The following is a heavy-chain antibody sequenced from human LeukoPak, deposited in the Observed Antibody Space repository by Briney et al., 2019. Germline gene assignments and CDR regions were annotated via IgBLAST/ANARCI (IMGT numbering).Heavy chain of an antibody. V-gene: IGHV3-23*01. D-gene: IGHD6-13*01. CDR1: GFTFSSYA. CDR2: ISGSGGST. J-gene: IGHJ4*02. Sequence: GGSLRLSCTASGFTFSSYAMSWVRQAPGKGLEWVSAISGSGGSTYYADSVKGRFTISRDNSKNTLYLQMNSLRAEDTAVYYCVGIAAAGPFDYWGQGTLVTVSS. CDR3: VGIAAAGPFDY.